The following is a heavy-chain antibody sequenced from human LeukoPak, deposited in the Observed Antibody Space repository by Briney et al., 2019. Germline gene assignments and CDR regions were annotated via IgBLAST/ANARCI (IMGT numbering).Heavy chain of an antibody. V-gene: IGHV3-43*02. D-gene: IGHD4-17*01. J-gene: IGHJ4*02. CDR1: GFTFDDYA. CDR3: ARPKDSGDSVVAFDS. CDR2: ISGDGGST. Sequence: PGGSLRLSCAASGFTFDDYAMHWVRQAPGKGLEWVSLISGDGGSTYYADSVKGRFTISRDNAENTLYLQLSSLRGEDTAVYYCARPKDSGDSVVAFDSWGQGTLVTVSS.